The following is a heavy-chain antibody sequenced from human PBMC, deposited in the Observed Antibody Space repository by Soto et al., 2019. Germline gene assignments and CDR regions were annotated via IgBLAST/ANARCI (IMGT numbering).Heavy chain of an antibody. CDR1: GFTFSSYW. Sequence: EVQLVESGGGLVQPGGSLRLSCAASGFTFSSYWMSWVRQAPGKGLEWVANIKQDGSEKYYVDSVKGRFTISRDNAKKSLYLQMNSLRAEDTAVYYCAIVTSYYYYYMDVWGKGTTVTVSS. J-gene: IGHJ6*03. CDR2: IKQDGSEK. CDR3: AIVTSYYYYYMDV. V-gene: IGHV3-7*01.